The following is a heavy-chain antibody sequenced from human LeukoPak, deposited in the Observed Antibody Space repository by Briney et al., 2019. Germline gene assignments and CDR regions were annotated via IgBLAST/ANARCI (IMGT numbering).Heavy chain of an antibody. CDR3: ARKREMGYCSSTSCNHDAFDI. D-gene: IGHD2-2*01. CDR2: IYWDDDK. CDR1: WFSLSTSGVG. J-gene: IGHJ3*02. Sequence: SGPTLVKPTQTLTLTCTFSWFSLSTSGVGVGWIRQPPGKALEWLALIYWDDDKRYSPSLKSRLTVTKDTSKNQVVLTVTNMDPVDTATYYCARKREMGYCSSTSCNHDAFDIWGQGTMVSVSS. V-gene: IGHV2-5*02.